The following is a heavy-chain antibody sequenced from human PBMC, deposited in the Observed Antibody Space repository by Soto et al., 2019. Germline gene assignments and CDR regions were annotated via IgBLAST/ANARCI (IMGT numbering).Heavy chain of an antibody. CDR2: IYWDDDK. CDR1: GFSLSTSGVG. Sequence: QITLKESGPTLVKPTQTLTLTCTFSGFSLSTSGVGVGWIRQPPGKALEWLALIYWDDDKRYSPSLKSRLTITKDTSENQVVLTMTNMDPVDTATYYCAHRTRAYYYDSSGRQKVIRFFDYWGQGTLVTVSS. J-gene: IGHJ4*02. D-gene: IGHD3-22*01. V-gene: IGHV2-5*02. CDR3: AHRTRAYYYDSSGRQKVIRFFDY.